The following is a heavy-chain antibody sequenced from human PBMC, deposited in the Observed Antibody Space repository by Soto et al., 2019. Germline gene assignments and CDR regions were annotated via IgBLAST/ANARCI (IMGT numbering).Heavy chain of an antibody. CDR1: GFSLSTSGVG. Sequence: QITLKESGPTLVKPTQTLTLTCTFSGFSLSTSGVGVGWIRQPPGKALECLALIYWDDDKRYSPSLKSMLTITKDTSKNQVVLTMTSMDPVDTATYFCSHIAMVRGIFDYWGKGTLVTVSS. V-gene: IGHV2-5*02. CDR2: IYWDDDK. CDR3: SHIAMVRGIFDY. J-gene: IGHJ4*02. D-gene: IGHD3-10*01.